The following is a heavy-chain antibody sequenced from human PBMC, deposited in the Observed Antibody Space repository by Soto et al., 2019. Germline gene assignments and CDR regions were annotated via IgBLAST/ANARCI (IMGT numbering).Heavy chain of an antibody. CDR3: ARQASYWHGGGGWFDP. J-gene: IGHJ5*02. V-gene: IGHV3-13*01. D-gene: IGHD2-8*02. Sequence: EVQLVESGGALVQPGGSLRLSCAASGFTFSAYDMHWVRQPTGKGLEWVSAIGTQHDTYYPDSVKGRFTISRENAKNSLYLQMNSLRTGDTAVYYCARQASYWHGGGGWFDPWGQGTLVTVSS. CDR1: GFTFSAYD. CDR2: IGTQHDT.